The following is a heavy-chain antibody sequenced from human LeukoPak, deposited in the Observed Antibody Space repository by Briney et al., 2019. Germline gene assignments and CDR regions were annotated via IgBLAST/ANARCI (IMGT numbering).Heavy chain of an antibody. CDR3: ARVKRGLVYGSGSYDY. D-gene: IGHD3-10*01. CDR1: GGSISSGDYY. Sequence: SETLSLTCTVSGGSISSGDYYWSWIRQPPGKGLEWIGYIYYSGSTYYNPSLKSRVTISVDTSKNQFSLKLSSVTVADTAVYYCARVKRGLVYGSGSYDYWGQGTLVTVSS. CDR2: IYYSGST. V-gene: IGHV4-30-4*01. J-gene: IGHJ4*02.